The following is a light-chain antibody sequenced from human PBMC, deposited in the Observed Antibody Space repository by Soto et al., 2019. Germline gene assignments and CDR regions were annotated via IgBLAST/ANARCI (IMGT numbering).Light chain of an antibody. CDR3: QHIDTFRLT. Sequence: DIQMTQSPSSLSASVGDRVTITCQASQDISNYLNWYQQKPGKAPKLLIYDASNLETGVPSRFSGSGSGTDFTFTISSLQPEDIATYYCQHIDTFRLTFGGGTKVELK. J-gene: IGKJ4*01. CDR2: DAS. CDR1: QDISNY. V-gene: IGKV1-33*01.